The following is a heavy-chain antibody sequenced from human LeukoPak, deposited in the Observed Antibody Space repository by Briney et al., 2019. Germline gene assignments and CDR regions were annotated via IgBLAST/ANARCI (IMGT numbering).Heavy chain of an antibody. J-gene: IGHJ4*02. CDR3: ATIRRGHSFLY. CDR2: ISSSGSTI. Sequence: GGSVTLSCAASGFTFSSYEMNWVRQAPGKGLEWVSYISSSGSTIYYADSVKGRFTISRDNAKNLLYLQMNSLRAEDTAVYYCATIRRGHSFLYWGQTTLFTLSS. D-gene: IGHD5-18*01. CDR1: GFTFSSYE. V-gene: IGHV3-48*03.